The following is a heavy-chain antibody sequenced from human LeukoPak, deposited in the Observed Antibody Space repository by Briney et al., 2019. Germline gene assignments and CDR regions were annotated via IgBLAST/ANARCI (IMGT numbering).Heavy chain of an antibody. J-gene: IGHJ3*02. CDR3: ARHEWGITNAFDI. CDR1: GGSFSSSDYY. V-gene: IGHV4-39*01. Sequence: SETLSLTCTVSGGSFSSSDYYWGWIRQPPGRGLEWIGSIYYSGTTYYNPSLKSRVTISVDASKKQFSLKLRSVTAADTAVYYCARHEWGITNAFDIWGQGTMVTVSS. CDR2: IYYSGTT. D-gene: IGHD1-14*01.